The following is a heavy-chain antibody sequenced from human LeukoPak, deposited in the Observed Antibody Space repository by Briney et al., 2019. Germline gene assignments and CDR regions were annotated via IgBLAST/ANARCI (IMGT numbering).Heavy chain of an antibody. V-gene: IGHV4-59*01. CDR1: GGVISRFF. CDR2: IYYTGST. CDR3: ARGSSNPDY. Sequence: PSETPSPTRSVSGGVISRFFWGWVWQPPPEGLEWIGYIYYTGSTDYNPSLKSRVTMSVDTSKNQFSLNLSSVTAADTAVYYCARGSSNPDYWGQGTLVTVSS. J-gene: IGHJ4*02. D-gene: IGHD1-26*01.